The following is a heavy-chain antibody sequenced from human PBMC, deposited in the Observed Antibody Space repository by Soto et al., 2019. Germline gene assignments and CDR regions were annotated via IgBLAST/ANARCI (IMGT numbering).Heavy chain of an antibody. CDR2: ILYVVSNK. J-gene: IGHJ4*02. D-gene: IGHD5-18*01. CDR1: AFSFSSYG. V-gene: IGHV3-33*01. Sequence: GGSLSLSWAAAAFSFSSYGMHWVGQAPGKGREWVAAILYVVSNKNYAGSVKGRFSISRDNSKNTLYLQMNSLRAEDTAVYYCARDWAGDSYGLDYWGQGTLVTVSS. CDR3: ARDWAGDSYGLDY.